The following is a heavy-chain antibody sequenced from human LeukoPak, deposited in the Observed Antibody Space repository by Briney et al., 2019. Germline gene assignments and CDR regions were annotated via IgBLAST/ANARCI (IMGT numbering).Heavy chain of an antibody. J-gene: IGHJ4*02. CDR2: IYPGDSDT. Sequence: GESLKISCKGSGYSFTSYWIGWVRQMPGKGLEWTGIIYPGDSDTRYSPSFQGQVTISADKSISAAYLQWSSLKASDTAMYYRARQPVDTAMATSYFDYWGQGTLVTVSS. CDR1: GYSFTSYW. V-gene: IGHV5-51*01. CDR3: ARQPVDTAMATSYFDY. D-gene: IGHD5-18*01.